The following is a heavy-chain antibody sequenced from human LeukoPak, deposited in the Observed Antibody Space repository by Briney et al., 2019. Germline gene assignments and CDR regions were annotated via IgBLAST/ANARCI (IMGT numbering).Heavy chain of an antibody. CDR3: AKDYHDFWSGYYVPGSFDY. J-gene: IGHJ4*02. CDR1: GFTFSSYA. Sequence: EGSLRLSCAASGFTFSSYAMSWVRQAPGKGLEWVSAISGSGGSTYYADSVKGRFTISRDNSKNTLYLQMNSLRAEDTAVYYCAKDYHDFWSGYYVPGSFDYWGQGTLVTVSS. CDR2: ISGSGGST. D-gene: IGHD3-3*01. V-gene: IGHV3-23*01.